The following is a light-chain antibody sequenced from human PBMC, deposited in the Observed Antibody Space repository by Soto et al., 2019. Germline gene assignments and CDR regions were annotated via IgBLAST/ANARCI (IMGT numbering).Light chain of an antibody. CDR3: QQYGSSGP. V-gene: IGKV3D-15*01. CDR2: DAS. CDR1: QSVSSY. J-gene: IGKJ1*01. Sequence: EIVMTLSPSTLSVSPGERATLSCRASQSVSSYLAWYQQKPGQAPRLLIYDASNRATGIPARFSGSGSGTEFTLIISRLEPEDFAVYYCQQYGSSGPFGQGTKVDI.